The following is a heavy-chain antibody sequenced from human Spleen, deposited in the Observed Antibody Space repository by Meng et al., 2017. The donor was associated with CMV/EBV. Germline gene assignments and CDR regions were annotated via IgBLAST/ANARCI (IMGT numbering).Heavy chain of an antibody. CDR3: ARGSDHPHTYADFRTGHLSGGYLEY. CDR2: IYRSGTT. D-gene: IGHD3/OR15-3a*01. Sequence: WSSVRKPPGKGLEWIGEIYRSGTTNFNPSLKSRVTISVDKSKNQFSLKLNSVTAADTAVYYCARGSDHPHTYADFRTGHLSGGYLEYWGQGLLVTVSS. J-gene: IGHJ4*02. V-gene: IGHV4-4*02.